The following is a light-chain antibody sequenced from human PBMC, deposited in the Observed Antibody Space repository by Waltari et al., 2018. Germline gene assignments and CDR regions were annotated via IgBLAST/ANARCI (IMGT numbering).Light chain of an antibody. V-gene: IGLV4-69*01. CDR3: QTGGHGTWV. J-gene: IGLJ3*02. Sequence: LVLPQSPSASASLGAPAKLTCTLTSGHSRNAIAWHQQQPEKGPRYLMKVNRDGSHSKGDEIPDRFSGSSSGAERYLTISSLQSEDEADYYCQTGGHGTWVFGGGTKLTVL. CDR1: SGHSRNA. CDR2: VNRDGSH.